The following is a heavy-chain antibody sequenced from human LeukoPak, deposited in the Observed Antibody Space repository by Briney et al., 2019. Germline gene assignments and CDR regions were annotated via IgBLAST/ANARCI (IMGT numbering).Heavy chain of an antibody. CDR3: ASGAATRRGYMDV. CDR2: INHSGST. Sequence: SETLSLTCAVYGGSFSGHYWAWIRQPLGKGLEWIGQINHSGSTNYNPSLKSRVTISVDTSKNQFSLKLSSVTAADTAVYYCASGAATRRGYMDVWGKGATVTVSS. CDR1: GGSFSGHY. D-gene: IGHD2-15*01. J-gene: IGHJ6*03. V-gene: IGHV4-34*01.